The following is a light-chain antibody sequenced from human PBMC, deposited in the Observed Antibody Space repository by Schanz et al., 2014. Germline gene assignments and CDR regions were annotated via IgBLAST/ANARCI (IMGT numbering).Light chain of an antibody. CDR1: SSDVGAYDY. CDR2: DVR. V-gene: IGLV2-14*03. J-gene: IGLJ2*01. CDR3: RSYTSSSTFVV. Sequence: QSVLTQPPSASGSPGQSVTISCTGSSSDVGAYDYVSWYQQHPGKVPKLMIYDVRNRPSGVSDRFSGSKSGNTASLTISGLQAEDEADYYCRSYTSSSTFVVFGGGTKLTVL.